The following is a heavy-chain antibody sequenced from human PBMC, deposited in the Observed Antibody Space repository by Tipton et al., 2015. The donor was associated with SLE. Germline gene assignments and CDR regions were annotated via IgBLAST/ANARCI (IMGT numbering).Heavy chain of an antibody. D-gene: IGHD4-17*01. J-gene: IGHJ2*01. Sequence: GSLRLSCAASGFTFSSHAMTWVRQAPGKGLEWVSYISSSSSTIYYADSVKGRFTISRDNAKNSLYLQMNSLRAEDTAVYYCARDRPDYGASYWYFDLWGRGTLVTVSS. CDR1: GFTFSSHA. CDR2: ISSSSSTI. V-gene: IGHV3-48*01. CDR3: ARDRPDYGASYWYFDL.